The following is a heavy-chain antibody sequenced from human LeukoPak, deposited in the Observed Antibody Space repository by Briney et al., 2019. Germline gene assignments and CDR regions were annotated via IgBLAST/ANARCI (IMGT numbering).Heavy chain of an antibody. D-gene: IGHD1-26*01. J-gene: IGHJ4*02. V-gene: IGHV4-59*11. CDR2: IYYSGST. CDR3: ARGIVGATFDY. CDR1: GGSISSHY. Sequence: SETLSLTCTVSGGSISSHYWSWIRQPPGKGLEWIGYIYYSGSTNYNPSLKSRVTISVDTSKNQFSLKLSSVTAADTAVYYCARGIVGATFDYWGQGTLVTVSS.